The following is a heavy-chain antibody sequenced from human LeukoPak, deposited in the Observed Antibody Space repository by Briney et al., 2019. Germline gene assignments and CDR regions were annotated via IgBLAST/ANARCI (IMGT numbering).Heavy chain of an antibody. CDR1: GFTFSSYA. CDR3: AKVSTMVRGVFDY. CDR2: ISGSGGST. Sequence: PGGSLRLSCAASGFTFSSYAMSWVRQAPGKGLEWVLAISGSGGSTAYADTVKGRFTISRDNSKITLYIQMNSLRYEDTAVYYCAKVSTMVRGVFDYWGQGTLVTVSS. D-gene: IGHD3-10*01. V-gene: IGHV3-23*01. J-gene: IGHJ4*02.